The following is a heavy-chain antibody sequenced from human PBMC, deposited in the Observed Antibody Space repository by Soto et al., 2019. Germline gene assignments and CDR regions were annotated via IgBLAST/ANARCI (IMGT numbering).Heavy chain of an antibody. D-gene: IGHD3-3*01. CDR3: ARLPQTRTKYDLWTGYPCRFFDY. Sequence: GESLKISCEGSADTFRSHWVGWVRQMPGKGLEWMGIIYVDDSDTRYSPAFQGHVTLSVDKSISTVYLQWTSLKASDTAMYYCARLPQTRTKYDLWTGYPCRFFDYWGQGTRVTVSS. J-gene: IGHJ4*02. V-gene: IGHV5-51*01. CDR2: IYVDDSDT. CDR1: ADTFRSHW.